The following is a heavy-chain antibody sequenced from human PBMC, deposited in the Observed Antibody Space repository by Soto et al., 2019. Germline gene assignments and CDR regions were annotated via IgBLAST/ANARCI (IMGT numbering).Heavy chain of an antibody. CDR2: VYYSGST. V-gene: IGHV4-59*01. D-gene: IGHD3-10*01. CDR3: TRDYESGRYRNWFDP. J-gene: IGHJ5*02. CDR1: GGSISGYF. Sequence: SETLSLTCTVSGGSISGYFWSWIRQPPGRGLEWIGYVYYSGSTTYNPSLKGRVSISVDTSKNQFSLTLSSVTAADTAVYYCTRDYESGRYRNWFDPWGQGTLVTRLL.